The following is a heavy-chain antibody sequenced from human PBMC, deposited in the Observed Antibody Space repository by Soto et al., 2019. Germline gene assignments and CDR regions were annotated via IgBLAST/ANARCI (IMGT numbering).Heavy chain of an antibody. V-gene: IGHV3-7*04. CDR2: INVDGCVK. CDR1: GLTFSGFW. CDR3: ARGFLA. J-gene: IGHJ4*02. Sequence: EVQVVESGGGLVQPGGSLRLSCAASGLTFSGFWMSWVRQAPGKGLEWVANINVDGCVKYYVDSVRGRFTISRDNAKHSLDLQISSLRAEHTAVYYCARGFLAGGQGPLVTVSS.